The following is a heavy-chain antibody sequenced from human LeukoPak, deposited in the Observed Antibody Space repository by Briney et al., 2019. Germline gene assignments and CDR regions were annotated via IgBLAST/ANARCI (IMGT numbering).Heavy chain of an antibody. D-gene: IGHD2-2*01. CDR1: GASISTYY. CDR2: IYYSGST. V-gene: IGHV4-59*12. CDR3: ARAQDCSSTSCPVGFDY. J-gene: IGHJ4*02. Sequence: RASETLSLTCTVSGASISTYYWSWIRQPPGKGLEWIGYIYYSGSTNYNPSLKSRVTISVDTSKNQFSLKLSSVTAADTAVYYCARAQDCSSTSCPVGFDYWGQGTLVTVSS.